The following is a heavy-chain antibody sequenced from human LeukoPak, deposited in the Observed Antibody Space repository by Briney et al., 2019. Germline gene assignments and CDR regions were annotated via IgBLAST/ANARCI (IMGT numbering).Heavy chain of an antibody. V-gene: IGHV1-2*02. CDR2: INPNSGGT. J-gene: IGHJ4*02. CDR1: GYTFTGYY. CDR3: ARQGPLGYCSGGSCYYFDY. Sequence: ASVKVSCKASGYTFTGYYMHWVRQAPGQGLEWMGWINPNSGGTNYAQKFQGRVTMTRDTSISTAYMELSRLRSDDTAVYYCARQGPLGYCSGGSCYYFDYWGQGTLVTVSS. D-gene: IGHD2-15*01.